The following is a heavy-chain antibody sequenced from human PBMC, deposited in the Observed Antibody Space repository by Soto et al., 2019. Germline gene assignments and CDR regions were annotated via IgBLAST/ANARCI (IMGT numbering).Heavy chain of an antibody. V-gene: IGHV3-23*01. Sequence: GGSLRLSCAASGFTFSSYAMSWVRQAPGKGLEWVSAISGSGGSTYYADSVKGRFTISRDNSKNTLYLQMNSLRAKDTAVYYCAPGIAAARFDYWGQGTLVTVSS. CDR1: GFTFSSYA. CDR3: APGIAAARFDY. CDR2: ISGSGGST. J-gene: IGHJ4*02. D-gene: IGHD6-13*01.